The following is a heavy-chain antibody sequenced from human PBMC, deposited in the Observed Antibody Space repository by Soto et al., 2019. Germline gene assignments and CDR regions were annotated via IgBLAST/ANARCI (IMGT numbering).Heavy chain of an antibody. CDR1: GGTHNNSA. J-gene: IGHJ6*02. CDR2: IIPIFATV. CDR3: TILLEAVRYQYSVLDV. D-gene: IGHD2-8*02. V-gene: IGHV1-69*06. Sequence: QVQLLQSGSEVRKPGSSVKVSCKASGGTHNNSAFTWVLQARGQGLEWVGGIIPIFATVVYAQRFEGRVTISADKSTSPAYIEPTNLRFEDTAFYYCTILLEAVRYQYSVLDVWCPGPAITVSS.